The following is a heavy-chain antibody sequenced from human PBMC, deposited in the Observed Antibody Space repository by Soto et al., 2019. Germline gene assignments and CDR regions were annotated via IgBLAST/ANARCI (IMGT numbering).Heavy chain of an antibody. CDR3: DRVPDY. V-gene: IGHV4-30-2*01. J-gene: IGHJ4*02. Sequence: SETLSLTCTVSGGSISSGGYYWNWIRQHPGKGLEWIGYIYHSGSTYYNPSLKSRVTISVDRFKNQFSLKLSSVTAADTAVYYCDRVPDYWGQGTLVTVSS. CDR1: GGSISSGGYY. CDR2: IYHSGST.